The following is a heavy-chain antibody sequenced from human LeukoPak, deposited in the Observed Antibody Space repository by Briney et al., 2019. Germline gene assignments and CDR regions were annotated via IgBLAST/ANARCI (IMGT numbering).Heavy chain of an antibody. CDR2: ICGSGGCT. J-gene: IGHJ4*02. D-gene: IGHD6-19*01. CDR1: GFTFNTYA. CDR3: AKTTVGYSSGRYPGWPADC. V-gene: IGHV3-23*01. Sequence: PGGSLRHSCEASGFTFNTYAIYWVRQAPGKGLEWVSGICGSGGCTYYADSVKGRFTTYRNNSRNTVYLQMNSLTADDTAVYYCAKTTVGYSSGRYPGWPADCWGQGTLVTVSS.